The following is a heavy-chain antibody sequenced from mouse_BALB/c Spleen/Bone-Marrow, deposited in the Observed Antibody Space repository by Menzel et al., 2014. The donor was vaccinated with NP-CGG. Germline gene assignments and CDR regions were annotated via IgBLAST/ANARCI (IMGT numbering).Heavy chain of an antibody. Sequence: EVQGVESGGGLVQPGGSRKLSCAASGFTFSSLGMHWVRQAPEKGLEWVAYISSGSSTIFYADTVKGRFTVSRDNPKNTLFLQMTSLRSEDTAMYYCTRGGNWDDFDYWGQGTTLTVSS. J-gene: IGHJ2*01. CDR1: GFTFSSLG. CDR3: TRGGNWDDFDY. D-gene: IGHD4-1*01. V-gene: IGHV5-17*02. CDR2: ISSGSSTI.